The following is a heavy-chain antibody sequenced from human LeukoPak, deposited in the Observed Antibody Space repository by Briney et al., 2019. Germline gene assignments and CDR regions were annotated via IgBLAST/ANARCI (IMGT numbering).Heavy chain of an antibody. D-gene: IGHD3-10*01. CDR2: IRSAVDTT. J-gene: IGHJ3*02. Sequence: GGSLRLSCAASGFTMSNYGVSWVRQAPGKGLEWVSGIRSAVDTTHYADSVKGRFIISRDNSKNTLSLQLNSLRAEDTAVYYCAKERSYYGSGYDAFDIWGQGTKVTVSS. CDR3: AKERSYYGSGYDAFDI. V-gene: IGHV3-23*01. CDR1: GFTMSNYG.